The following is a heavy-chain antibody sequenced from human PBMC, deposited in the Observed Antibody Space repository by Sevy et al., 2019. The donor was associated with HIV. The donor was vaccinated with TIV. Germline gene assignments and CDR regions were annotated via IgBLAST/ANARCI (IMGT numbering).Heavy chain of an antibody. V-gene: IGHV3-30*18. CDR2: ISIDGSNK. CDR3: AKDGGHIDIDY. CDR1: GFTFKYHG. Sequence: GGSPRLSCAASGFTFKYHGMYWVRQAPGKGLEWLSLISIDGSNKYYADSVKGRFTISRDNAKNTVSVQMNSLRPEDTATYYCAKDGGHIDIDYWGQGILVTVSS. J-gene: IGHJ4*02. D-gene: IGHD2-15*01.